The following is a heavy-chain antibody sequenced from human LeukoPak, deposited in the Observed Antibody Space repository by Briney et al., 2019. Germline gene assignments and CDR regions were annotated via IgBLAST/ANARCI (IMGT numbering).Heavy chain of an antibody. J-gene: IGHJ3*02. CDR2: IYYSGST. CDR1: GGSISSYY. CDR3: ATKNPYYYDSSGHHAFDI. Sequence: PSETLSLTCTVSGGSISSYYWGWIRQPPGKGLEWIGSIYYSGSTYYNPSLKSRVTISVDTSKNQFSLKLSSVTAADTAVYYCATKNPYYYDSSGHHAFDIWGQGTMVTVSS. D-gene: IGHD3-22*01. V-gene: IGHV4-39*01.